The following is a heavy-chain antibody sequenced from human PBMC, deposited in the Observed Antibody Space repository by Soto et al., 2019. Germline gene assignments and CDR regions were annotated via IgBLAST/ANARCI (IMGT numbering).Heavy chain of an antibody. J-gene: IGHJ4*02. V-gene: IGHV3-30*18. D-gene: IGHD6-13*01. CDR2: IASDGKDK. CDR3: AKDGAIAAADYFFDC. Sequence: PGESLKISCAASGFTFSNYAIHWVRQAPGKGLEWVAVIASDGKDKRYADSVKGRFTISRDNSKNTVYLQMNSLRGEDTAVYYCAKDGAIAAADYFFDCWGQGSLVTVSS. CDR1: GFTFSNYA.